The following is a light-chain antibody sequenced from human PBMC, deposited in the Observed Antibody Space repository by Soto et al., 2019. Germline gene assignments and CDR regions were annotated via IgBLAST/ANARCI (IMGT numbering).Light chain of an antibody. Sequence: EIVLTQSPATLSLSPGERATLSCRASQSVSSYLAWYQQKPGQAPRLLIFDGSNRATGIPARFSGSGSGTDSPLTISSLEPEDFAVYYCQQRSNWPYTFGQGTKLEI. V-gene: IGKV3-11*01. CDR2: DGS. CDR3: QQRSNWPYT. CDR1: QSVSSY. J-gene: IGKJ2*01.